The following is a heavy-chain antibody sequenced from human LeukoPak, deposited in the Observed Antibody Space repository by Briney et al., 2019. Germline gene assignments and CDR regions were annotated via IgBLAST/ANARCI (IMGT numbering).Heavy chain of an antibody. CDR1: GFNFNYYA. CDR2: ISDNEEVP. CDR3: ARHDSFIPY. V-gene: IGHV3-23*01. Sequence: GGSLRLSCAASGFNFNYYAMSWVRQTPGKGLEWDSGISDNEEVPYYTDSVKGRFTISRDNAKNTVYLQLNSLRADDTAVYFCARHDSFIPYWGQGTLVSISS. J-gene: IGHJ4*02. D-gene: IGHD5-18*01.